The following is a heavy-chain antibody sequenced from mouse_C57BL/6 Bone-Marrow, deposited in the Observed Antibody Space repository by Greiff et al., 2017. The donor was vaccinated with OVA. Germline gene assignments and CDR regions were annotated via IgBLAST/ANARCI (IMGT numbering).Heavy chain of an antibody. D-gene: IGHD4-1*01. V-gene: IGHV1-61*01. J-gene: IGHJ2*01. CDR3: AREADWGLFDY. Sequence: QVQLQQPGAELVRPGSSVKLSCKASGYTFTSYWMAWVKQRPGQGLEWIGNIYPSDSETHYNQKFKDKATLTVDKSSSTAYMQLSSLTSEDSAVYYCAREADWGLFDYWGQGTTLTVSS. CDR1: GYTFTSYW. CDR2: IYPSDSET.